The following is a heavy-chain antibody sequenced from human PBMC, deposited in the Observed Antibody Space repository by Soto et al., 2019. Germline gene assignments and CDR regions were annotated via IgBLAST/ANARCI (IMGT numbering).Heavy chain of an antibody. CDR2: MNPHSGDT. CDR1: GYTFSDHD. V-gene: IGHV1-8*01. CDR3: ARVGGDWNDNYFDY. Sequence: QVQLVQSGAEVKKPGASVKVSCKASGYTFSDHDINWVRQASGQGPEWLGWMNPHSGDTGYAQNFKGRVTMTRDTSKITAYMELSSLRSEAAAVYYCARVGGDWNDNYFDYWGQGTLVTVSS. J-gene: IGHJ4*02. D-gene: IGHD1-1*01.